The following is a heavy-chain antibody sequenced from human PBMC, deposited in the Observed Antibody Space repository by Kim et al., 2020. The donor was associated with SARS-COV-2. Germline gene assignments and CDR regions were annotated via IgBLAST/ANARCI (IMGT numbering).Heavy chain of an antibody. CDR1: GGSISSGDYY. J-gene: IGHJ4*02. V-gene: IGHV4-30-4*01. D-gene: IGHD2-21*02. Sequence: SETLSLTCTVSGGSISSGDYYWSWIRQPPGKGLEWIGYIYYSGSTYYNPSLKSRVTISVDTSKNQFSLKLSSVTAADTAVYYCARYRSSGGDCDGCDYWGQGTLVTVSS. CDR3: ARYRSSGGDCDGCDY. CDR2: IYYSGST.